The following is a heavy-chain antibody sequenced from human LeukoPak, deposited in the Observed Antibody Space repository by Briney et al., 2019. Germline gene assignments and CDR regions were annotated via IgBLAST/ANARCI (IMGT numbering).Heavy chain of an antibody. J-gene: IGHJ3*02. CDR2: ISGSGGST. Sequence: GGSLRLSCAASGFTFSSYAMSWVRQAPGKGLEWVSAISGSGGSTYYADSVKGRFTISRDNSKTTLYLQMNSLRAEDTAVYYCAKERAYLTYCGGDCYSLPDDAFDIWGQGTMVTVSS. V-gene: IGHV3-23*01. CDR3: AKERAYLTYCGGDCYSLPDDAFDI. D-gene: IGHD2-21*02. CDR1: GFTFSSYA.